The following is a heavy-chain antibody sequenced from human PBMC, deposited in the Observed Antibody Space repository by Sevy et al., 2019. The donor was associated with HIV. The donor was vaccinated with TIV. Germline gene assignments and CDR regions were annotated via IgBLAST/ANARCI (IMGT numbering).Heavy chain of an antibody. Sequence: ASVKVSCKASGGTLNNYGMNWVRQAPGQGLEWMGGIIPSVGIASYARKIKGRAAISADTSTSTLYLEMGRLRSDDTAVYFCASVRPCGGDCYFFDTWGQGTLVTVSS. D-gene: IGHD2-21*02. CDR3: ASVRPCGGDCYFFDT. CDR1: GGTLNNYG. CDR2: IIPSVGIA. V-gene: IGHV1-69*10. J-gene: IGHJ4*02.